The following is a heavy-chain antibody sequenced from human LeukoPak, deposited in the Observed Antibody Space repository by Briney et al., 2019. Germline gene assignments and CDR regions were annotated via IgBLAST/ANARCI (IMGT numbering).Heavy chain of an antibody. J-gene: IGHJ3*02. D-gene: IGHD1-26*01. CDR2: IYSTGNT. CDR3: ARERGNLRGDAFDI. Sequence: SETLSLTCTVSGVSISTYYWTWIRQPAGKGLEWIGRIYSTGNTNYNPSLESRVTMSIDTSKNQFSLKLTSVTAADTAVYYCARERGNLRGDAFDIWGQGTMVTVSP. V-gene: IGHV4-4*07. CDR1: GVSISTYY.